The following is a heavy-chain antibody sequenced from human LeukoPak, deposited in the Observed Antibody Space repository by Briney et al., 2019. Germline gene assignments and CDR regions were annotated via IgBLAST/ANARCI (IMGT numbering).Heavy chain of an antibody. D-gene: IGHD3-9*01. Sequence: ASVKVSCKASGYTFTSYYMHWVRQAPGQGLEWMGIINPSGGSTSYAEKFQGRVTMTRDTSTSTVYMELSSLRPEDTALYYCARRQSPVMTGFSFDYWGQGTLVTVSS. CDR2: INPSGGST. V-gene: IGHV1-46*01. CDR1: GYTFTSYY. CDR3: ARRQSPVMTGFSFDY. J-gene: IGHJ4*02.